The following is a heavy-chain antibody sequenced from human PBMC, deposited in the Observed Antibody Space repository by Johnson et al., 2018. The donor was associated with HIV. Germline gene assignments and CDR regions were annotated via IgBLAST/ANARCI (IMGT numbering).Heavy chain of an antibody. Sequence: QMQLVESGGGVVQPGRSLRLSCAASGFTFSSYGMHWVCQAPGKGLEWVAVISYDGSNKYYADSVKGRFTISRDNSKNTLYLQMNSLRAEDTAVYYCAKDVGGCELVLDAFDIWGQGTMVTVSS. CDR1: GFTFSSYG. CDR2: ISYDGSNK. D-gene: IGHD6-6*01. V-gene: IGHV3-30*18. J-gene: IGHJ3*02. CDR3: AKDVGGCELVLDAFDI.